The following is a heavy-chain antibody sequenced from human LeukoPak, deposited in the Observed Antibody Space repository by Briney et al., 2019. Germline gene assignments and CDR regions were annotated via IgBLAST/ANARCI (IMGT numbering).Heavy chain of an antibody. V-gene: IGHV3-23*01. CDR2: ISGSGGSA. J-gene: IGHJ3*02. D-gene: IGHD3-22*01. CDR1: GFTFSSYA. Sequence: GGSLRLSCAASGFTFSSYAMSWVRQAPGKGLEWVSAISGSGGSAYYADSVKGRFTISRDNSKNALYLQMNSLRAEDTAVYYCAKVTIVVVNLGAFDIWGQGTMVTVSS. CDR3: AKVTIVVVNLGAFDI.